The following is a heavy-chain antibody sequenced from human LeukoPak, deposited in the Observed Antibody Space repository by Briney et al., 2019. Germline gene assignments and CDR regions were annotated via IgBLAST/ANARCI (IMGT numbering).Heavy chain of an antibody. CDR3: ARDRAYKSFDY. J-gene: IGHJ4*02. Sequence: GGSLRLSCAASGFTFSSSWMTWVRQAPGKGLEWVATIKPDGSEGSYVDSENGRFTISRDNAKNSLFLRMISLRAEDTAVYYCARDRAYKSFDYWGQGALVTVSS. CDR2: IKPDGSEG. D-gene: IGHD3-16*01. V-gene: IGHV3-7*04. CDR1: GFTFSSSW.